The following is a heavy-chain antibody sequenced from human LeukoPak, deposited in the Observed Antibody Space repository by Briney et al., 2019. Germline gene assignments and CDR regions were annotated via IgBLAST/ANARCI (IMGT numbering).Heavy chain of an antibody. CDR2: ISAYNGNT. CDR3: ARDPPRAYYDFWGGHRYYYYGMDV. CDR1: GYTFTSYG. Sequence: GASVKVSCKASGYTFTSYGISWVRQAPGQGLEWMGWISAYNGNTNYAQKLQGRATMTTDTSTSTAYMELRSLRSDDTAVYYCARDPPRAYYDFWGGHRYYYYGMDVWGQGTTVTVSS. D-gene: IGHD3-3*01. V-gene: IGHV1-18*01. J-gene: IGHJ6*02.